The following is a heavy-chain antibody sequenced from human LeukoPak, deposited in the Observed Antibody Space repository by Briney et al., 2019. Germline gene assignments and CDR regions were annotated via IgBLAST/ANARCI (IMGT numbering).Heavy chain of an antibody. CDR3: AREHYDILTGSNWFDP. V-gene: IGHV1-8*01. Sequence: ASVKVSCKASGYTFTSYDINWVRQATGQGLEWMGWMNPNSGNTGYAQKFQGRVTMTRNTSISTAYMELSSLRSEDTAVYYCAREHYDILTGSNWFDPWGQGTLVTVSS. CDR2: MNPNSGNT. J-gene: IGHJ5*02. CDR1: GYTFTSYD. D-gene: IGHD3-9*01.